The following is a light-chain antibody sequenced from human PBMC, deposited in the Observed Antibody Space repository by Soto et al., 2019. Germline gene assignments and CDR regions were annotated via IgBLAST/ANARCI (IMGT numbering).Light chain of an antibody. V-gene: IGLV2-8*01. Sequence: QSVLTQPPSASGSPGQSVTVSCTGTSSDVGRYNYVSWYQQHPGKAPKLIIYEVSKRPSGVPDRFSGSKSGNTASLTVSGLQAEDEADYYCCSYEGSNFYNYVFGTGTKLTVL. J-gene: IGLJ1*01. CDR3: CSYEGSNFYNYV. CDR2: EVS. CDR1: SSDVGRYNY.